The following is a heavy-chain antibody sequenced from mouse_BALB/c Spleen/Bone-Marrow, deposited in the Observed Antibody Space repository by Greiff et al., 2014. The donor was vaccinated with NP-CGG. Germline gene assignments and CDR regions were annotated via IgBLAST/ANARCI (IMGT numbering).Heavy chain of an antibody. CDR2: IDPASGNT. Sequence: EVKLMESGAELVKPGASVKLSCTASGFNIKDTYMHWVKQRPEQGLEWIGRIDPASGNTKYDPKFQGKATITADTSSNTAYLQLSSLTSEDTAVYYCAIYYYGSSGFAYWGRGTLVTVSA. CDR1: GFNIKDTY. J-gene: IGHJ3*01. V-gene: IGHV14-3*02. D-gene: IGHD1-1*01. CDR3: AIYYYGSSGFAY.